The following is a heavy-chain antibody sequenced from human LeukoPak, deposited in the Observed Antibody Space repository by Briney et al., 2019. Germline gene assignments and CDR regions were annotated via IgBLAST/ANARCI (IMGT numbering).Heavy chain of an antibody. CDR3: ARQPPATVLFDY. D-gene: IGHD3-16*01. J-gene: IGHJ4*02. Sequence: SETLSLTCTVSGGSIINNYWSWIRQPPEKGLEWIGYVYYDGSTNYNPSLKSRVTMSVDTSKNQLSLKLTSVTAADTAMYYCARQPPATVLFDYWGQGTLVTVSS. CDR2: VYYDGST. V-gene: IGHV4-59*01. CDR1: GGSIINNY.